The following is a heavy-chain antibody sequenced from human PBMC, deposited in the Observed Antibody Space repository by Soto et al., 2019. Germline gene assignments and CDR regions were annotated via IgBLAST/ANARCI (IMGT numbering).Heavy chain of an antibody. CDR3: ARVYDFWSGYDAFDI. CDR1: GFTFSSYS. V-gene: IGHV3-21*01. CDR2: ISSSSSYI. Sequence: GESLRLSCAASGFTFSSYSMNWVRQAPGKGLEWVSSISSSSSYIYYADSVKGRFTISRDNAKNSLYLQMNSLRAEDTAVYYCARVYDFWSGYDAFDIWGQGTMVTVSS. D-gene: IGHD3-3*01. J-gene: IGHJ3*02.